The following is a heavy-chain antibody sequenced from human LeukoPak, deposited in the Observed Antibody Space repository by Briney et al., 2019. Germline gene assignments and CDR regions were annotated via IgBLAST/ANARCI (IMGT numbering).Heavy chain of an antibody. Sequence: GGSLRLSCAASGFTFSSYEMNWVRQAPGKGLEWVSSISSSSSYIYYADSVKGRFTISRDNAKNSLYLQMNSLRAEDAAVYYCARSPIAVAGTFDYWGQGTLVTVSS. J-gene: IGHJ4*02. D-gene: IGHD6-19*01. CDR2: ISSSSSYI. V-gene: IGHV3-21*01. CDR3: ARSPIAVAGTFDY. CDR1: GFTFSSYE.